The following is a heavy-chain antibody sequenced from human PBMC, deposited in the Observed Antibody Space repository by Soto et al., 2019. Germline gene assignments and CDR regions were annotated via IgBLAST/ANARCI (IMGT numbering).Heavy chain of an antibody. V-gene: IGHV4-39*01. D-gene: IGHD5-18*01. J-gene: IGHJ4*02. CDR3: ARHEGYSYGRIDY. CDR1: GGSISSSSYY. Sequence: WETLSLACTVSGGSISSSSYYWVWIRQRTGKGLEWIGSIYYSGSTYYNPSLKSRVTISVDTSKNQFPLKLSSVTAADTAVYYCARHEGYSYGRIDYWGQGTLVTVSS. CDR2: IYYSGST.